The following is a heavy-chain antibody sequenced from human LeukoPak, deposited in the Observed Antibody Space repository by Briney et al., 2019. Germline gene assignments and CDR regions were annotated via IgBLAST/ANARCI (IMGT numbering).Heavy chain of an antibody. CDR3: ATPPTTVTKPLVY. J-gene: IGHJ4*02. CDR2: FDPEDGGT. D-gene: IGHD4-17*01. V-gene: IGHV1-24*01. Sequence: ASVKVSCKVSGYIFSELSIHWVRQAPGKGLEWMGGFDPEDGGTIFAQKFQGRVTTTEDTSTDTVYMELNSLRSEDTAVYYCATPPTTVTKPLVYWGQGTQVTVSS. CDR1: GYIFSELS.